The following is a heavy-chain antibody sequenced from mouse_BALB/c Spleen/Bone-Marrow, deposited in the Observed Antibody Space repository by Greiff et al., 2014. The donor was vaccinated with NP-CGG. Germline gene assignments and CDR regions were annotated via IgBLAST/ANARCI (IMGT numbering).Heavy chain of an antibody. CDR2: INPSNGRT. Sequence: QVQLKQSGAELVKPGASVKLSCMASGFTFTSYWIHWVKQRPGQGPEWIGEINPSNGRTNYNEKFKSKATLTDDKSSSTAYMQLSSLTSEDSAVDYCARDGNYRYAMDYWGQGTSLTVSS. D-gene: IGHD2-1*01. V-gene: IGHV1S81*02. CDR3: ARDGNYRYAMDY. J-gene: IGHJ4*01. CDR1: GFTFTSYW.